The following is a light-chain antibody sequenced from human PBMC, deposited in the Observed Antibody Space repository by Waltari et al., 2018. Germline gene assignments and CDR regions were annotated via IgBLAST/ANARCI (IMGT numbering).Light chain of an antibody. V-gene: IGKV1-12*01. CDR3: QQYYSTPPT. CDR2: AAS. CDR1: EDVSTW. Sequence: DIQMTQSPSSVSASVGDRVTITCRASEDVSTWLAWYQQKPGKVPQLLIFAASVLRTGVSSRFTGSGSGTDFTLAISVLQAEDVAVYYCQQYYSTPPTFGQGTKVEIK. J-gene: IGKJ1*01.